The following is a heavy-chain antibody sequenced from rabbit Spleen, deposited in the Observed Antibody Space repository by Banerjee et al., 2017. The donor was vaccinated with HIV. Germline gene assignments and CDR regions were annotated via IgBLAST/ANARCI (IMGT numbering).Heavy chain of an antibody. CDR2: IDSGSSAFT. CDR3: ARDSGSSFSTYGMDL. CDR1: GLDFSSSYW. Sequence: QSLEESGGGLVKPGASLTLTCTASGLDFSSSYWMCWVRQAPGKGLEWIACIDSGSSAFTYFANWAKGRFTISKTSSTTVTLQMTSLTAADTATYFCARDSGSSFSTYGMDLWGPGTLVTVS. D-gene: IGHD8-1*01. J-gene: IGHJ6*01. V-gene: IGHV1S40*01.